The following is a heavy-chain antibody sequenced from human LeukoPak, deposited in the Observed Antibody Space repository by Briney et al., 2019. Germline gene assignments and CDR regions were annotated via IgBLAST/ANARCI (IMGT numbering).Heavy chain of an antibody. J-gene: IGHJ6*02. CDR2: VNSDGSST. CDR1: GFAFSTYW. CDR3: ARGRYYGMDV. V-gene: IGHV3-74*01. Sequence: PGGSLRLSCAASGFAFSTYWMHWFRQAPGKGLVWVSRVNSDGSSTTYADSVKGRFTISRDNAKNTLYLQMNSLRAEDTAVYYCARGRYYGMDVWGQGTTVTVSS.